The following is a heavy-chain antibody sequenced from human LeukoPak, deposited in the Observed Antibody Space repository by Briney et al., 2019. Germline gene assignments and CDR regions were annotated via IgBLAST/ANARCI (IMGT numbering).Heavy chain of an antibody. V-gene: IGHV3-21*01. Sequence: KSGGSLRLSCAASGFTFSSYSMNWVRQAPGKGLEWVSSISSSSSYIYYADSVKGRFTISRDNAKNSLYLQMNSLRAEDTAVYYCARANDYATPYYYYYYGMDVWGQGTTVTVSS. CDR2: ISSSSSYI. J-gene: IGHJ6*02. D-gene: IGHD4-17*01. CDR1: GFTFSSYS. CDR3: ARANDYATPYYYYYYGMDV.